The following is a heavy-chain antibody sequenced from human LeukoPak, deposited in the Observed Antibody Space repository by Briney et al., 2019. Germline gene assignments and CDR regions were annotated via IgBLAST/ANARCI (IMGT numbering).Heavy chain of an antibody. CDR3: AKGPPLGVAGTSSWFDP. CDR2: ISGSGGST. Sequence: GGSLGLSCAASGFTFSSYAMSWVRQAPGKGLEWVSAISGSGGSTYYADSVKGRFTISRDNSKNTLYLQMNSLRAEDTAVYYCAKGPPLGVAGTSSWFDPWGQGTLVTVSS. CDR1: GFTFSSYA. J-gene: IGHJ5*02. D-gene: IGHD6-19*01. V-gene: IGHV3-23*01.